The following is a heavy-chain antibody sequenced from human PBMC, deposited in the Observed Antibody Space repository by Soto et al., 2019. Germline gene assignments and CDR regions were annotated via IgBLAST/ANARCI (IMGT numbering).Heavy chain of an antibody. CDR1: GGSLSSGNYY. CDR3: ARYCSSTSCLNFDY. D-gene: IGHD2-2*01. CDR2: IDYSGNT. V-gene: IGHV4-30-4*01. J-gene: IGHJ4*02. Sequence: LSLTCTVSGGSLSSGNYYWSWIRQPPGKGLEWIGYIDYSGNTFYNPSLKSRLTVSVDTSRNQFSLRLSSVTAADTAVYYCARYCSSTSCLNFDYWGRGTLVTVSS.